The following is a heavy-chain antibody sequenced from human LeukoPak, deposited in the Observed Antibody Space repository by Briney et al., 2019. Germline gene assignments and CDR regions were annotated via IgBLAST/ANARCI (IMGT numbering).Heavy chain of an antibody. CDR1: GFTFSSYA. V-gene: IGHV3-30-3*01. CDR3: ARDFIVVVPAAIGGFDP. J-gene: IGHJ5*02. CDR2: ISYDGSNK. Sequence: PGGSLRLSCAASGFTFSSYAMHWVRQAPGKGLEWVAVISYDGSNKYYADSVKGRFTISRDNSKNTLYLQMNSLRAEDTAVYYCARDFIVVVPAAIGGFDPWGQGTLVTVSS. D-gene: IGHD2-2*01.